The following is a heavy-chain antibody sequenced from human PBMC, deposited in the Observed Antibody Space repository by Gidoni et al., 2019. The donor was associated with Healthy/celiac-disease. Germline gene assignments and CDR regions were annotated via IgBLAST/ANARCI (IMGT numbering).Heavy chain of an antibody. V-gene: IGHV2-26*01. CDR3: ARTYYYDSSGYYYGLMDAFDI. D-gene: IGHD3-22*01. CDR1: GFSLSNARMG. Sequence: QVTLKESGPVLVKPTETLTLTCTVPGFSLSNARMGVSWIRQPPGKALEWLAHIFANDEKSYSTSLKSRLTISKDTSKSQVVLTMTNMDPVDTATYYCARTYYYDSSGYYYGLMDAFDIWGQGTMVTVSS. CDR2: IFANDEK. J-gene: IGHJ3*02.